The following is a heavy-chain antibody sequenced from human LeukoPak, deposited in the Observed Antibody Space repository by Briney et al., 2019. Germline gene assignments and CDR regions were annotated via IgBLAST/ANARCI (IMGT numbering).Heavy chain of an antibody. D-gene: IGHD3-22*01. J-gene: IGHJ5*02. V-gene: IGHV3-30*04. CDR2: ISYDGSNK. Sequence: PGRSLRLSCAASGFTFSSYTMHWVRQAPGKGLEWVAVISYDGSNKYYADSVKGRFTISRDNSKNTLDLQMISLRAEDTAVYYCARALFYYDSSGYWGFDPWGQGTLATVSS. CDR1: GFTFSSYT. CDR3: ARALFYYDSSGYWGFDP.